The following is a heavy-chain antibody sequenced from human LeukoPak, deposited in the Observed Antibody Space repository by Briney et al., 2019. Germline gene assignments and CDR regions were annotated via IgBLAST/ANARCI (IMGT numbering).Heavy chain of an antibody. Sequence: GGSLRLSCAASGFTFSSYWMSWVRQAPGKGLEWVANIKQDGSEKYYVDSVKGRFTISRDNAKNSLYLQMNSLRAEDTAVYYCARDHYGAAAVAFDIWGQGTMVTVSS. CDR3: ARDHYGAAAVAFDI. V-gene: IGHV3-7*01. D-gene: IGHD6-13*01. J-gene: IGHJ3*02. CDR1: GFTFSSYW. CDR2: IKQDGSEK.